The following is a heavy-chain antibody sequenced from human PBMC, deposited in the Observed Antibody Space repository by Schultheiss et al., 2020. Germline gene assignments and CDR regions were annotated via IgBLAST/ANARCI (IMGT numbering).Heavy chain of an antibody. Sequence: GSLRLSCAVYGGSFSGYYWSWIRQPPGKGLEWIGEINHSGSTNYNPSLKSRVTISVDTSKNQFSLKLSSVTAADTAVYYCATQGRGATVTTNWFDPWGQGTLVTVSS. CDR3: ATQGRGATVTTNWFDP. V-gene: IGHV4-34*01. J-gene: IGHJ5*02. CDR1: GGSFSGYY. CDR2: INHSGST. D-gene: IGHD4-11*01.